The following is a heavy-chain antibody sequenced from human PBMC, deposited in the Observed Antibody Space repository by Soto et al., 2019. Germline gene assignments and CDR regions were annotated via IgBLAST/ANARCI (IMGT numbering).Heavy chain of an antibody. D-gene: IGHD1-1*01. CDR1: GGSISSGGYY. J-gene: IGHJ6*02. V-gene: IGHV4-31*03. CDR3: AREGNEGYYYGMDV. Sequence: QVQLQESGPGLVKPSQTLSLTCTVSGGSISSGGYYWSWIRQHPGKGLEWIGYIYYSGSTYYNPSLKSRVTISADTSKNQFSLKLSSVTAADTAVYYCAREGNEGYYYGMDVWGQGTTVTVSS. CDR2: IYYSGST.